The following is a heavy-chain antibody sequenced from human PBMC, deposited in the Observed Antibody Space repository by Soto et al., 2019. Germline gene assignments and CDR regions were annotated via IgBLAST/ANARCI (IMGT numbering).Heavy chain of an antibody. V-gene: IGHV1-46*03. CDR1: GYTFTSYY. CDR2: INPSGGST. D-gene: IGHD4-4*01. Sequence: ASVKVSCKASGYTFTSYYMHWVRQAPGQGLEWMGIINPSGGSTSYAQKFQGRVTMTRDTSTSTVYMELSSLRSEDTAVYYCARDWLSRKLTTVTTWSWFDPWGQGTLVTSPQ. J-gene: IGHJ5*02. CDR3: ARDWLSRKLTTVTTWSWFDP.